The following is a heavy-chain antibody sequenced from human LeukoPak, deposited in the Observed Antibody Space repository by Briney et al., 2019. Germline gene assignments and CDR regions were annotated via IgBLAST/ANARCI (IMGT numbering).Heavy chain of an antibody. CDR3: VRRYSYSATYHNDAFDV. Sequence: GESLKISCKGSGYSFTNNWIGWVRPMPGKGLEWMGIIYPGDSDTRYSLSFRGQVTISADKSIKTAYLQWSSLRASDTAMYYCVRRYSYSATYHNDAFDVWGQGTMVTVSS. CDR2: IYPGDSDT. V-gene: IGHV5-51*01. D-gene: IGHD3-10*01. J-gene: IGHJ3*01. CDR1: GYSFTNNW.